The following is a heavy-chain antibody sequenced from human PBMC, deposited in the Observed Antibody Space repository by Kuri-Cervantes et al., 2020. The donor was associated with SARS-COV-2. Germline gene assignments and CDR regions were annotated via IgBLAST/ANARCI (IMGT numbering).Heavy chain of an antibody. CDR2: IKQDGSEK. Sequence: GGSPRLSCAASGFIFNDYCMGWIRQAPGKGLEWVANIKQDGSEKYYVDSVKGRFTISRDNAKNSLYLQMNSLRAEDMALYYCARGGGIAARRVSYYFDYWGQGTLVTVSS. CDR1: GFIFNDYC. J-gene: IGHJ4*02. CDR3: ARGGGIAARRVSYYFDY. D-gene: IGHD6-6*01. V-gene: IGHV3-7*03.